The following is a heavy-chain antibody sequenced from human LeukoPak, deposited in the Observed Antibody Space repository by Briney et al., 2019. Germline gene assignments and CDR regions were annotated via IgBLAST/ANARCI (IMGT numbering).Heavy chain of an antibody. Sequence: GGSLRLSCAASGFTFSSYAMSWVRQAPGKGLEWVSTFSISGGRTYYADSVKGRFTISRDNSKNTLYLQTDSLRAEDTAVYYCATEGVRGVQKYYFDYWGQGTLVTVSS. CDR3: ATEGVRGVQKYYFDY. D-gene: IGHD3-10*01. J-gene: IGHJ4*02. CDR1: GFTFSSYA. V-gene: IGHV3-23*01. CDR2: FSISGGRT.